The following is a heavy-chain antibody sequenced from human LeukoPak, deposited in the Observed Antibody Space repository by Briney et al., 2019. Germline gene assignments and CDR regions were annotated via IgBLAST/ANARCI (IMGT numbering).Heavy chain of an antibody. V-gene: IGHV1-46*01. D-gene: IGHD4-23*01. Sequence: PGGSLRLSCAASGFTFSSYGITWVRQAPGQGLEWMGRINLSGDSVIYAQKFQGRVTMTWDTSTSVVYLELSSLRSEDTAVYYCTRTMADGGTNYWGQGTLVTVSS. CDR3: TRTMADGGTNY. CDR1: GFTFSSYG. J-gene: IGHJ4*02. CDR2: INLSGDSV.